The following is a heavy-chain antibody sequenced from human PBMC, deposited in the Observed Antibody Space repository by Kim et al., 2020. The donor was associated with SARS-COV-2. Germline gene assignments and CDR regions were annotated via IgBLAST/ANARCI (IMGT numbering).Heavy chain of an antibody. CDR1: GGSFSGYH. D-gene: IGHD2-2*02. J-gene: IGHJ6*02. CDR3: ARGRAGVVPSPILGIGPHYHYYAMDV. CDR2: IKHSGST. Sequence: SETLSLTCAVYGGSFSGYHWSWIRQPPGKGLEWIGEIKHSGSTNYNPSLKSRVTMSVDTSKSQFSLKLRSVTAADTAVYYCARGRAGVVPSPILGIGPHYHYYAMDVWGQGTTVTVSS. V-gene: IGHV4-34*01.